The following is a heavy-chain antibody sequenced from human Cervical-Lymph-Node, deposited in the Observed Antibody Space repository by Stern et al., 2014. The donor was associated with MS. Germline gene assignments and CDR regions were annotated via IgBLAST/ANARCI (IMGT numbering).Heavy chain of an antibody. D-gene: IGHD6-6*01. V-gene: IGHV1-8*01. CDR1: GYSFINYD. J-gene: IGHJ5*02. Sequence: VQLEQSGAEVKKPWASVKVSCKASGYSFINYDINWVRQASRRGLEWIGWVIPNPGNTGYHQEIQGRDTMTTNTSISTVYMELSSLTSDDTAIYYCARGLVVSSSLWFDPWGQGTLVTVSS. CDR2: VIPNPGNT. CDR3: ARGLVVSSSLWFDP.